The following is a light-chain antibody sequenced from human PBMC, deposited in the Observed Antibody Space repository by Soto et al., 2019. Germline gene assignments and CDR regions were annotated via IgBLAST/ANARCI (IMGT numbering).Light chain of an antibody. CDR1: QSVSNNY. Sequence: EIVLTQSPGTLSLSPGERATLSCRASQSVSNNYLAWYQQKSRQAPRLLIYHASSRATGIPDMFSGSASGTDFTLTISRLEPEDFVLYCRQQSDSSPYTFGQGTKLEIK. V-gene: IGKV3-20*01. CDR3: QQSDSSPYT. CDR2: HAS. J-gene: IGKJ2*01.